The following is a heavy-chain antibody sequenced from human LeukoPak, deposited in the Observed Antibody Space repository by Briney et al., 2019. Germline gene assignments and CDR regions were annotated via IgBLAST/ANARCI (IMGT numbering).Heavy chain of an antibody. Sequence: PSETLSLTCAVYGGSFSGYYWSWIRQPPGKGLEWIGEINHSGSTNYNPSLKSRVTISVDTSKNQFSLKLSSVTAADTAVYYCARDYDFWSGPYYWGQGTLVTVSS. CDR2: INHSGST. D-gene: IGHD3-3*01. CDR3: ARDYDFWSGPYY. J-gene: IGHJ4*02. CDR1: GGSFSGYY. V-gene: IGHV4-34*01.